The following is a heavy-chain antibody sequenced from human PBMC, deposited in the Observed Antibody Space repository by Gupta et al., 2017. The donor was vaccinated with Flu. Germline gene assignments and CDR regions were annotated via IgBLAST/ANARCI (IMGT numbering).Heavy chain of an antibody. V-gene: IGHV3-11*05. J-gene: IGHJ2*01. CDR3: ATDKMLQEGAHRYWYFDL. Sequence: CEESVRGRFTISRDNARNTLYLQMNSLSPDDAAVYYCATDKMLQEGAHRYWYFDLWGRGTQVTVSS. D-gene: IGHD2-15*01.